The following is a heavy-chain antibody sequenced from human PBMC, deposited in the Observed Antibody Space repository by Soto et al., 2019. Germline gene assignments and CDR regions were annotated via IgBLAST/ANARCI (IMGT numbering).Heavy chain of an antibody. D-gene: IGHD5-18*01. Sequence: GGSLRLSCAASGFTFSSYWMSWVRQAPGKGLEWVANIKQDGSEKYYVDSVKGRFTISRDNAKNSLYLQMNCLRAEDTAVYYCAREIQLWPHDAFDIWGQGTMVTVSS. V-gene: IGHV3-7*05. CDR2: IKQDGSEK. J-gene: IGHJ3*02. CDR3: AREIQLWPHDAFDI. CDR1: GFTFSSYW.